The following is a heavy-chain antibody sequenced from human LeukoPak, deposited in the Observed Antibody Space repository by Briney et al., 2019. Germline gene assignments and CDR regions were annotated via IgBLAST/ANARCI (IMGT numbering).Heavy chain of an antibody. CDR3: AKGLPSYYYDSSGYYGWFDP. CDR1: GGSISSYY. CDR2: IYYSGST. V-gene: IGHV4-59*01. D-gene: IGHD3-22*01. Sequence: PSETLSLTCTVSGGSISSYYWSWIWQPPGKGLEWIGYIYYSGSTNYNPSLKSRVTISVDTSKNQFSLKLSSVTAADTAVYYCAKGLPSYYYDSSGYYGWFDPWGQGTLVTVSS. J-gene: IGHJ5*02.